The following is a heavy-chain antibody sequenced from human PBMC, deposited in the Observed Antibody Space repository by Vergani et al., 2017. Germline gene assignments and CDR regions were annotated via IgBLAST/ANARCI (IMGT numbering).Heavy chain of an antibody. V-gene: IGHV4-38-2*02. CDR3: ASFDRHRAETLDY. CDR1: GYSISSGYY. J-gene: IGHJ4*02. CDR2: IYHSGST. D-gene: IGHD3-9*01. Sequence: QVQLQESGPGLVKPSETLSLTCTVSGYSISSGYYWGWIRQPPGKGLEWIGSIYHSGSTYYNPSLKSRVTISVDTSKNQFSLKLSSVTAADTAVYYCASFDRHRAETLDYWGQGTLVTVSS.